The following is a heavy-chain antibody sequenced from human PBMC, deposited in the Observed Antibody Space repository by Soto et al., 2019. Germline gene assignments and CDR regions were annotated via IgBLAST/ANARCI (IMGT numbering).Heavy chain of an antibody. V-gene: IGHV2-5*02. D-gene: IGHD1-26*01. CDR1: GFSITTSGVG. CDR3: VKIVGPEKHEAVEV. CDR2: IYWDDDK. Sequence: QITLKESGPTLVKPTQTLTLTCTFSGFSITTSGVGVGWVRQPPGQALEWLTFIYWDDDKAYSPSLKTRLTTTKDTSKAQVVLTMTTMAPVDPATYSCVKIVGPEKHEAVEVWGQGHWSPSPQ. J-gene: IGHJ3*01.